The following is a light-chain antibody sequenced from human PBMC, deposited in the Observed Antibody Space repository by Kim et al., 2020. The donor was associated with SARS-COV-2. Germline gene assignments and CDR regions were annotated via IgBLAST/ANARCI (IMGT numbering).Light chain of an antibody. CDR2: DVS. CDR3: TSYTRSDTWV. Sequence: GQSVTTSCTGTSSDVGAYNLGSWYQQHPGKAPKFMIHDVSQRPSGVSNRFSGSKSGNTASLTISGLQAEDEADYYCTSYTRSDTWVFGGGTQLTVL. J-gene: IGLJ2*01. V-gene: IGLV2-14*03. CDR1: SSDVGAYNL.